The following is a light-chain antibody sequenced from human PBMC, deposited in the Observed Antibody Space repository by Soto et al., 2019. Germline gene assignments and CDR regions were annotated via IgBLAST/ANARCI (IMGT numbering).Light chain of an antibody. Sequence: QSVLTQPPSVSAAPGQKVTISCSGSSSNIGNNFVTWYQQLPGTAPKLLIYDNNKRPSGIPDRFSGSQSGTSATLGITGLQTVDEAVYYCGSWDSSLTYGFGTGTKV. J-gene: IGLJ1*01. CDR1: SSNIGNNF. CDR2: DNN. V-gene: IGLV1-51*01. CDR3: GSWDSSLTYG.